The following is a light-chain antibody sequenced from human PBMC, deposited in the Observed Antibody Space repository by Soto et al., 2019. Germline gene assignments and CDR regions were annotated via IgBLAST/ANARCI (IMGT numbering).Light chain of an antibody. CDR1: GSAVGAYNY. V-gene: IGLV2-14*01. CDR3: YSYTSSSTYV. CDR2: DVS. J-gene: IGLJ1*01. Sequence: QSALTQPAPLSGAPGQSGTISCSGNGSAVGAYNYVSWYQQHPAKAPKLMIYDVSNRPSGVSDRFSGSKSGNTASLTISGLQAEDEADYYCYSYTSSSTYVFGSGTKVTVL.